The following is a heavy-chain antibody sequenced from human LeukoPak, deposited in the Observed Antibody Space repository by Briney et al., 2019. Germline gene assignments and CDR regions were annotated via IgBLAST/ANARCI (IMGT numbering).Heavy chain of an antibody. Sequence: PGGSLRLFCAVSGFIFRSFAMSWVREARGKGVEGGSAMSGSGGRTYYADSVKGRFTISRDNSKNTLYLQMNSLRAEATAVYYCAKDLIAAAGIIDSWGEGALVTVSS. CDR1: GFIFRSFA. CDR3: AKDLIAAAGIIDS. CDR2: MSGSGGRT. D-gene: IGHD6-13*01. V-gene: IGHV3-23*01. J-gene: IGHJ4*02.